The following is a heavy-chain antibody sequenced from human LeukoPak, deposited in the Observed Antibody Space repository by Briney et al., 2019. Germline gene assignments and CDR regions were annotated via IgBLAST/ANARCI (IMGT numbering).Heavy chain of an antibody. CDR1: GFTFSSYA. CDR3: AKDPRSGSYFFVVDY. Sequence: GGSLRLSCAASGFTFSSYAMSWVRQAPGKGLEWVSAISGSGGSTYYADSVKGRFTISRDDSKNTLYLQMNSLRAEDTAVYYCAKDPRSGSYFFVVDYWGQGTLVTVSS. CDR2: ISGSGGST. J-gene: IGHJ4*02. V-gene: IGHV3-23*01. D-gene: IGHD3-10*01.